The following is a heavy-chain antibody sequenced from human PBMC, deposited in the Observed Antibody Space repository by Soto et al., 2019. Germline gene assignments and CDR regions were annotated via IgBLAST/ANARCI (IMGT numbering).Heavy chain of an antibody. CDR1: GFSLSTSGMC. J-gene: IGHJ3*02. Sequence: SGPTLVNPTQTLTLTCTFSGFSLSTSGMCVSWIRQPPGKALEWLARIDWDDDKYYSTSLKTRLTISKDTSKNHVVLTMTNMDPVDTATYYCARIRVGVVVPAAIDAFDIWGQGTMVTVSS. D-gene: IGHD2-2*01. CDR2: IDWDDDK. CDR3: ARIRVGVVVPAAIDAFDI. V-gene: IGHV2-70*11.